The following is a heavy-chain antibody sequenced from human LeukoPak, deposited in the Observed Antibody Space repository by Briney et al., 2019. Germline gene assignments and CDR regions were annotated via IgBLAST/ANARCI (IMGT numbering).Heavy chain of an antibody. CDR3: AKGGYDYIEVAYFDF. D-gene: IGHD5-12*01. V-gene: IGHV3-23*01. CDR1: GFSFNNYA. Sequence: PGGSLRLSCAASGFSFNNYAMSWVRQAPGKGLEWVSIIIASSGATFYADSVKGRFTISRDISKNTLYLQMNNLRVEDTAVYYCAKGGYDYIEVAYFDFWGQGTLVTVSS. J-gene: IGHJ4*02. CDR2: IIASSGAT.